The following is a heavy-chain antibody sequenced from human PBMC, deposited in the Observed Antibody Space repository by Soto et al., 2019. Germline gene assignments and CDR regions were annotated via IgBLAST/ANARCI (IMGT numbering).Heavy chain of an antibody. CDR1: GGPIKTGDYY. CDR2: VFYSGAT. V-gene: IGHV4-30-4*01. CDR3: ARAGFSYGHLLF. J-gene: IGHJ4*02. Sequence: QVQLKESGPGLVKPSETLSLTCNVSGGPIKTGDYYWNWIRQPPGKGLEWIGYVFYSGATNYSPSFKRRAAISMDSSKNQFSLSLTSVTAADAAVYYCARAGFSYGHLLFWGQGIRVTVST. D-gene: IGHD3-10*01.